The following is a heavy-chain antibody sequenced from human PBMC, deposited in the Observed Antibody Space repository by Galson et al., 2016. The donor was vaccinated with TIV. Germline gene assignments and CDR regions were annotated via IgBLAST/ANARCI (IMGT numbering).Heavy chain of an antibody. CDR2: INPKNGAT. Sequence: SVKVSCKASGYTFSHYYLHWVRQAPGQGLEWMGRINPKNGATDYALKFQGRVTMTRDTSISIAYMELSSLRSDDTVVYYCARERGPGYCSDTSCYGYYGMDVWGQGTTVTVSS. D-gene: IGHD2-2*03. CDR1: GYTFSHYY. CDR3: ARERGPGYCSDTSCYGYYGMDV. V-gene: IGHV1-2*05. J-gene: IGHJ6*02.